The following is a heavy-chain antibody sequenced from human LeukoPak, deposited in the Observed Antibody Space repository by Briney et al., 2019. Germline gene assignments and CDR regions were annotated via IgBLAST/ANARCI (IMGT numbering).Heavy chain of an antibody. Sequence: PSETLSLTCTVSGGSISSGGYYWSWIRQHPGKGLEWIGYIYYSGSTYYNPSLKSRVTISVDTSKNQFSLKLSSVTAADTAVYYCARGAPRGQQLPRGYFDLWGRGTLVTVSS. CDR2: IYYSGST. CDR3: ARGAPRGQQLPRGYFDL. J-gene: IGHJ2*01. CDR1: GGSISSGGYY. D-gene: IGHD6-13*01. V-gene: IGHV4-31*03.